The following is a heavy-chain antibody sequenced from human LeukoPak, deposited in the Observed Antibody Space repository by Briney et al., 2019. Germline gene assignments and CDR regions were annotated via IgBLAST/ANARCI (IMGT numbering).Heavy chain of an antibody. D-gene: IGHD6-13*01. CDR2: ISGSGGST. Sequence: PGGXLRLSCAASGFTFSSYAMSWVRQAPGKGLERVSAISGSGGSTYYGDSVKGRFTISRDNSKNTLYLQMDSLRAEDTAVYYCAKVRQQLLQGLAAFDIWGQGTMVTVSS. J-gene: IGHJ3*02. CDR1: GFTFSSYA. V-gene: IGHV3-23*01. CDR3: AKVRQQLLQGLAAFDI.